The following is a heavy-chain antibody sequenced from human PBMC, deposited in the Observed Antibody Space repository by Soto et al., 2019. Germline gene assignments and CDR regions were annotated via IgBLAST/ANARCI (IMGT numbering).Heavy chain of an antibody. J-gene: IGHJ6*02. Sequence: GGSLRLSCAASGFTVSSNYMSWVRQAPGKGLEWVSVIYSGGSTYYADSVKGRFTISRDNSKNTLYLQMNSLRAEDTAVYYCARDPADDYGDYDYYYGMDVWGQGTTVTVSS. V-gene: IGHV3-66*01. CDR2: IYSGGST. CDR1: GFTVSSNY. D-gene: IGHD4-17*01. CDR3: ARDPADDYGDYDYYYGMDV.